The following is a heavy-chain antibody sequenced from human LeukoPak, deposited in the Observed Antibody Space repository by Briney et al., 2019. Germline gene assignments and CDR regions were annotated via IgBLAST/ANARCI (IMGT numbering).Heavy chain of an antibody. J-gene: IGHJ4*02. D-gene: IGHD3-10*01. V-gene: IGHV1-18*01. CDR2: ISAYNGNT. CDR1: GYTFTSDG. CDR3: ARATGFGELLKPLDY. Sequence: AASVKVSCKASGYTFTSDGISWVRQAPGQGLEWMGWISAYNGNTNYAQKLQGRVTMTTDTSTSTAYMELRSLRSDDTAVYYCARATGFGELLKPLDYWGQGTLVTVS.